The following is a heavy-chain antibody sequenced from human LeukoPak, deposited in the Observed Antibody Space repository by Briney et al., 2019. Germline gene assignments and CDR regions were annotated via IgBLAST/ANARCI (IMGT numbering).Heavy chain of an antibody. D-gene: IGHD4-23*01. J-gene: IGHJ2*01. CDR3: ARVPMTTVVTKGYWYFDL. CDR1: GGSFSGYY. Sequence: SETLSLTCAVYGGSFSGYYWSWIRQPPGKGLEWIGEINHSGSTNYNPSLKSRVTISVDTSKNQFSLKLSSVTAADTAVYYCARVPMTTVVTKGYWYFDLWGRGTLVTVSS. CDR2: INHSGST. V-gene: IGHV4-34*01.